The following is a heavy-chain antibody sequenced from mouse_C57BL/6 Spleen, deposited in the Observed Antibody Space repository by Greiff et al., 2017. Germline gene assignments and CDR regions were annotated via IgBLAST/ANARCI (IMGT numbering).Heavy chain of an antibody. CDR1: GYTFTSYW. J-gene: IGHJ3*01. CDR3: ARECYGIYVAY. CDR2: INPSSGYT. Sequence: QVQLQQSGAELAKPGASVKLSCKASGYTFTSYWMHWVKQRPGQGLEWIGYINPSSGYTKYNQKFKDKATLTANTSSSTAYMQLSSLTYEDSAVYYCARECYGIYVAYWGQGTLVTVSA. D-gene: IGHD2-1*01. V-gene: IGHV1-7*01.